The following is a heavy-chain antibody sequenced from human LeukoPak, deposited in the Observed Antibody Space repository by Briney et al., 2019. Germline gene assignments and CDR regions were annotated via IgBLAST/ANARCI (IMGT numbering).Heavy chain of an antibody. CDR1: GYSFTSYW. V-gene: IGHV5-51*01. Sequence: GESLKISCKGSGYSFTSYWIGWVRQMPGKGLEWMGIIYPGDSDTRYSPSFQGQVTISADNSNSTAYLQWSSLKASDTAMYYCARARGRSGTLADYWGQGTLVTVSS. CDR2: IYPGDSDT. CDR3: ARARGRSGTLADY. J-gene: IGHJ4*02. D-gene: IGHD3-10*01.